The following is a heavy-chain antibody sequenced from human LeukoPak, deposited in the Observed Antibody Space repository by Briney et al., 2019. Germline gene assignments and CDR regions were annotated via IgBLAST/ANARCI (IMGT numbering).Heavy chain of an antibody. Sequence: SETLSLTCTVSGGSISNFYWSWIRQPSGKGLEWIGYIHYSGSTNYTPSLKSRATISLDTSKNQFSLKLTSVTAADTAVYYCATHPPRVCTGGSCSDYWGQGTLVTVSS. CDR3: ATHPPRVCTGGSCSDY. J-gene: IGHJ4*02. V-gene: IGHV4-59*01. CDR1: GGSISNFY. D-gene: IGHD2-15*01. CDR2: IHYSGST.